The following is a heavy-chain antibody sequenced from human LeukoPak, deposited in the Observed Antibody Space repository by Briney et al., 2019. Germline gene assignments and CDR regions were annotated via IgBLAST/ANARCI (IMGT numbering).Heavy chain of an antibody. CDR3: ARDGYCSGGSCYSADY. CDR2: TNPNSGGT. D-gene: IGHD2-15*01. J-gene: IGHJ4*02. V-gene: IGHV1-2*02. Sequence: ASVKVSCKASGYTFTGYYMHWVRQAPGQGLEWMGWTNPNSGGTNYAQKFQGRVTMTRDTSISTAYMELSRLRSDDTAVYYCARDGYCSGGSCYSADYWGQGTLVTVSS. CDR1: GYTFTGYY.